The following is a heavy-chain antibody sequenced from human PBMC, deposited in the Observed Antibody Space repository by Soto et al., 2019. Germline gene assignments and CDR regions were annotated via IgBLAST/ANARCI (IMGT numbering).Heavy chain of an antibody. CDR2: IIPMFGTG. V-gene: IGHV1-69*12. D-gene: IGHD2-2*01. CDR3: ARRYCISPSCHYYGLDV. Sequence: QVQLVQSGAEVKKPGSSVKVSCKASGGTFSSYTISWVRQAPGQGLEWMGGIIPMFGTGNYAQKFQGRVTITVEESTSTTSMELSSLSSDDTAVYYCARRYCISPSCHYYGLDVWGQGTTVTVSS. CDR1: GGTFSSYT. J-gene: IGHJ6*02.